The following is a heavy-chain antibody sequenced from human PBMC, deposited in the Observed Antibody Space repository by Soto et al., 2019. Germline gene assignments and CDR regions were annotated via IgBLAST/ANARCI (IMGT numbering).Heavy chain of an antibody. CDR2: IRSKSNSYAP. J-gene: IGHJ4*02. CDR1: GFTFSGSA. D-gene: IGHD4-17*01. V-gene: IGHV3-73*01. Sequence: EVQLVESGGGLVQPGGSLKLSCAVSGFTFSGSAMHWVRQASGKGLEWAGRIRSKSNSYAPAYAASVEGRFTISRDASKTTAYLQLNSLKTVDTAVYYCTRGYGDYVRDYWGQGTLVTVSS. CDR3: TRGYGDYVRDY.